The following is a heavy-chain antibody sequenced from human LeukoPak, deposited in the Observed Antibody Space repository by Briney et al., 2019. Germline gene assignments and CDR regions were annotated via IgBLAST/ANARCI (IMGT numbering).Heavy chain of an antibody. D-gene: IGHD3-10*01. CDR1: GFTFSSYA. CDR2: ISGSGGST. CDR3: AKDLYGSGSYYYDY. V-gene: IGHV3-23*01. J-gene: IGHJ4*02. Sequence: PGGSLRLSCAASGFTFSSYAMSWVRQAPGKGLEWVSAISGSGGSTYYADSVKGRFTISRDNSKNTLYLQMNSLRAEDTAVYYCAKDLYGSGSYYYDYWGQGTLVTVSS.